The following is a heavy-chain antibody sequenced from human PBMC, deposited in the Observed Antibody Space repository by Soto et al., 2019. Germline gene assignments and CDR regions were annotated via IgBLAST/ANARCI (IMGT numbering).Heavy chain of an antibody. Sequence: SETLSLTCIVSGGSISSNDFYWSWIRQHPGKGLEWIGYMYHSGSTYYNPSLKSRVTISIDRSKNQFSLKLSSVTAADTAVYYCARVPDYWGQGILVTVSS. CDR1: GGSISSNDFY. CDR2: MYHSGST. J-gene: IGHJ4*02. V-gene: IGHV4-30-2*01. D-gene: IGHD2-2*01. CDR3: ARVPDY.